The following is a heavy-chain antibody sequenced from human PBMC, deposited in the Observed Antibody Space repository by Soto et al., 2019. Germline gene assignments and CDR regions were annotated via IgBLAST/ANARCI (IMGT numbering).Heavy chain of an antibody. Sequence: ASVKVSCKASGGTFSSYAISWVRQAPGQGLEWMGGIIPIFGTANYAQKFQGRVTITADESTSTAYMELSSLRSEDTAVYYCARVGSRYYYDSSGYYYLDYWGQGTLVTVSS. D-gene: IGHD3-22*01. J-gene: IGHJ4*02. CDR2: IIPIFGTA. CDR1: GGTFSSYA. CDR3: ARVGSRYYYDSSGYYYLDY. V-gene: IGHV1-69*13.